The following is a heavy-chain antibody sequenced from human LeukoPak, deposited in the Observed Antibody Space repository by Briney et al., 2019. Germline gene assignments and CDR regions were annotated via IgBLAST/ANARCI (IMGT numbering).Heavy chain of an antibody. CDR3: AREDSSGPFDWFDP. CDR2: ISSSSSYI. V-gene: IGHV3-21*01. D-gene: IGHD6-19*01. Sequence: KTGGSLRLSCAASGFTFSSYSMNWVRQAPGKGLEWVSSISSSSSYIYYADSVKGRFTISRDNAKNSLYLQMNSLRAEDTAVYYCAREDSSGPFDWFDPWGQGTLVTVSS. CDR1: GFTFSSYS. J-gene: IGHJ5*02.